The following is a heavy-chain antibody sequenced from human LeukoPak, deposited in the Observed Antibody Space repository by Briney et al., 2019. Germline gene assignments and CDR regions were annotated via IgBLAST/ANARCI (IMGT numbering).Heavy chain of an antibody. D-gene: IGHD3-22*01. Sequence: SETLSLTCTVSGASISSGLYYWSWLRQHPGKGPEWIGYTYYTGNTYYTPSLESRVFISVDTANNQFSLKMTSVTAADTAVYFCAINFHYGNSAYDAFDIWGPGTMVTVS. CDR3: AINFHYGNSAYDAFDI. J-gene: IGHJ3*02. V-gene: IGHV4-31*03. CDR1: GASISSGLYY. CDR2: TYYTGNT.